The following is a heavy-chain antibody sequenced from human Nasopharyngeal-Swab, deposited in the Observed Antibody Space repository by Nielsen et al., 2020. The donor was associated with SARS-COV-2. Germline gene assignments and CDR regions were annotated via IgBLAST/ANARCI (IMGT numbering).Heavy chain of an antibody. CDR2: IKQDGSEK. V-gene: IGHV3-7*03. J-gene: IGHJ4*02. CDR1: GFTFSNYW. D-gene: IGHD3-3*01. CDR3: ARDPNLDDFCFDY. Sequence: GESLKISCAASGFTFSNYWMCWVRQAPGKGLEWVANIKQDGSEKYYVDSVKGRFTISRDNAKNSLYLQMNSLRAEDTAVYYCARDPNLDDFCFDYWGQGTLVTVSS.